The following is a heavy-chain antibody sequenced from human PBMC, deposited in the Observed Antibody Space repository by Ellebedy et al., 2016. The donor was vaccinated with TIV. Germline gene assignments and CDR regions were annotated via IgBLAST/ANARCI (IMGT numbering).Heavy chain of an antibody. CDR3: ARAGGSGYDYFFDS. D-gene: IGHD3-22*01. J-gene: IGHJ4*02. CDR2: IYYSGST. CDR1: GGSINNGGHY. V-gene: IGHV4-31*03. Sequence: LRLSCTVSGGSINNGGHYWSWIRQHPGKPLEWIGYIYYSGSTYYNPSLKSRVVISVDTSKKQFSLKLSSVTAADTAIYYCARAGGSGYDYFFDSWGQGIHVTVSS.